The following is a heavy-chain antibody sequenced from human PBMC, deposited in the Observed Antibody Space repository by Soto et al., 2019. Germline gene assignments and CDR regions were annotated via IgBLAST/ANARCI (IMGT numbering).Heavy chain of an antibody. Sequence: ESLKISCKGSGYSFTSYWIGWVRQMPGKGLEWMGIIYPGDSDTRYSPSFQGQVTISADKSISTAYLQWSSLKASDTAMYYCARHGVSSARYYYYGMDVWGQGTTVTVSS. V-gene: IGHV5-51*01. CDR3: ARHGVSSARYYYYGMDV. CDR2: IYPGDSDT. CDR1: GYSFTSYW. J-gene: IGHJ6*02. D-gene: IGHD6-13*01.